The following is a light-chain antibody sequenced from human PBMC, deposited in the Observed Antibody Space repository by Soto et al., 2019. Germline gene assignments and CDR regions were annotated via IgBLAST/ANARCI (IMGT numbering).Light chain of an antibody. CDR2: EVN. V-gene: IGLV2-8*01. Sequence: QSVLTQPPSASGSPGQSVAISCTGTSSNVGSYDYVSWYQHHPGKAPKLMIYEVNKRPSGVPDRFSGSKSGNTASLTVSGLQAEDEADYYCSSNAGSNNFPYVFGTGTKVTVL. J-gene: IGLJ1*01. CDR1: SSNVGSYDY. CDR3: SSNAGSNNFPYV.